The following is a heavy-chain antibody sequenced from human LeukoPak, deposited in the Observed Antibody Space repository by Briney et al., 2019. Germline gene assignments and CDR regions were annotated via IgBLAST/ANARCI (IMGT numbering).Heavy chain of an antibody. Sequence: GRSQRLSCAPSGFTFSSYGMHWVRQAPGKGMEWVAVIWYDGSNKYYADSVKGRFTISRDNSKNTLYLQMNRLRAEDTAVYYCARDGGRYSSGWYSLITYYYYGMDVWGQGTTVTVSS. D-gene: IGHD6-19*01. CDR2: IWYDGSNK. CDR3: ARDGGRYSSGWYSLITYYYYGMDV. V-gene: IGHV3-33*01. J-gene: IGHJ6*02. CDR1: GFTFSSYG.